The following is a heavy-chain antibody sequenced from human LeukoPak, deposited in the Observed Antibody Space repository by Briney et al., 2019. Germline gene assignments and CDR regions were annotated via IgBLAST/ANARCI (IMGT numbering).Heavy chain of an antibody. CDR1: GFTFSSYG. Sequence: GGSLRLSCAASGFTFSSYGMHWVRQAPGKGLEWVAFIRYDGSNKYYADSVKGRFTISRDNSKNTLYLQMNSLRAEDTAVYYCAKAGSGGGSTSCYCLDYWGQGTLVTVSS. CDR3: AKAGSGGGSTSCYCLDY. J-gene: IGHJ4*02. V-gene: IGHV3-30*02. D-gene: IGHD2-2*01. CDR2: IRYDGSNK.